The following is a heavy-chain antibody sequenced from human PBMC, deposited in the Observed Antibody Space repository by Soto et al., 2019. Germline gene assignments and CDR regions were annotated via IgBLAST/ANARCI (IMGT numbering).Heavy chain of an antibody. CDR3: ARDRIAAAGPNWYFDL. Sequence: KQSQTLSLTCAISGDSVSSNSAAWNWIRQSPSRGLEWLGRTYYRSKWYNDYAVSVKSRITINPDTSKNQLSLQLNSVTPEDTALYYCARDRIAAAGPNWYFDLWGRGTLVTVSS. CDR1: GDSVSSNSAA. V-gene: IGHV6-1*01. CDR2: TYYRSKWYN. D-gene: IGHD6-13*01. J-gene: IGHJ2*01.